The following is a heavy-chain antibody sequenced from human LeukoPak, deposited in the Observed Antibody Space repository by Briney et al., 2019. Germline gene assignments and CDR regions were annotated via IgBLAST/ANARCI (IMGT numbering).Heavy chain of an antibody. CDR2: IRYDGSNK. CDR3: AKPGIRYDFWSGYFRGYFDY. J-gene: IGHJ4*02. Sequence: TGGSLRLSCAASGFTFNNYGMHWVRQAPGKGLEWVAFIRYDGSNKYYADSVKGRFTISRGNSKNTLFLQMNSLRAEDTAVYYCAKPGIRYDFWSGYFRGYFDYWGQGTLVTVST. D-gene: IGHD3-3*01. CDR1: GFTFNNYG. V-gene: IGHV3-30*02.